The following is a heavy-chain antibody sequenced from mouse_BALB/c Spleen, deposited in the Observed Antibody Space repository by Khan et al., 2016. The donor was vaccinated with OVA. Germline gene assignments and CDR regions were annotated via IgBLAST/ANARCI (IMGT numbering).Heavy chain of an antibody. D-gene: IGHD1-1*01. V-gene: IGHV5-6*01. CDR3: TRLAYYYDSEWFAY. CDR2: VSTGGSYT. CDR1: GFTFSTYG. J-gene: IGHJ3*01. Sequence: DVELVESGGDLVKPGGSLKLSCAASGFTFSTYGMSWVRQTPDKRLEWVATVSTGGSYTYYPDSVKGRFTISRDNAKNTLYLQMSGLKSEDTAMFYCTRLAYYYDSEWFAYWGQGTLVTVSA.